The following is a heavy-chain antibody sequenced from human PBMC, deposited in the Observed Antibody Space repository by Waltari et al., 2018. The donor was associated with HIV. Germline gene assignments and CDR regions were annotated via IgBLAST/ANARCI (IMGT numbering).Heavy chain of an antibody. J-gene: IGHJ6*02. CDR1: GFSFSDYW. Sequence: LVQSGGGLVQPGGSLRLSCAASGFSFSDYWLHWVRQSPWKGLEWVSRINSDGGYATYADSVKGRVTVSRDNAKNTLFLEMSSLRVEDTAVYYCARDDYDFWSGPRRDKNYGMDVWGQGTAVTVSS. CDR3: ARDDYDFWSGPRRDKNYGMDV. D-gene: IGHD3-3*01. V-gene: IGHV3-74*01. CDR2: INSDGGYA.